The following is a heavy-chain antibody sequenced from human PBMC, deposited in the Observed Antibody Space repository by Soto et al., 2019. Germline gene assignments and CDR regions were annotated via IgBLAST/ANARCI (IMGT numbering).Heavy chain of an antibody. CDR2: ISGSGGST. Sequence: QPGGSLRLSCAASGFTFSSYAMSWVCQAPGKGLEWVSAISGSGGSTYYADSVKGRFTISRDNSKNTLYLQMNSLRAEDTAIYYCTRQPGYSGYGYPYYMDVWGKGTTVTVSS. CDR1: GFTFSSYA. D-gene: IGHD5-12*01. J-gene: IGHJ6*03. V-gene: IGHV3-23*01. CDR3: TRQPGYSGYGYPYYMDV.